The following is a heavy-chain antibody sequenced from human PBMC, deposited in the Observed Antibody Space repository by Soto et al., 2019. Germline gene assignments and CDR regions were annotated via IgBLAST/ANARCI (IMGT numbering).Heavy chain of an antibody. J-gene: IGHJ4*02. D-gene: IGHD5-12*01. V-gene: IGHV3-30*18. CDR2: ISYDGSNK. CDR1: GFTFSSFG. CDR3: AKDWRGRRGYDSYFDY. Sequence: LRLSCAASGFTFSSFGMHWVRQAPGKGLEWVAVISYDGSNKYYADSVKGRFTISRDNSKNTLYLQMNSLRAEDTAVYYCAKDWRGRRGYDSYFDYWGQGTLVTVSS.